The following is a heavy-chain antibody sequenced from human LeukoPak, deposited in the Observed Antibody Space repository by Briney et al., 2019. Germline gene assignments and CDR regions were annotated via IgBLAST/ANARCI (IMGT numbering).Heavy chain of an antibody. CDR2: ISSSGSTI. CDR3: VRDRDFCLTSGGSCYSRYYYYGMDV. J-gene: IGHJ6*02. Sequence: GGSLRLSCAASGFTFSDYYMSWIRQAPGKGLEWVSYISSSGSTIYYADSVKGRFTISRDNAKNSLYLQMNSLRAEDTAVYYCVRDRDFCLTSGGSCYSRYYYYGMDVWGQGTTVTVSS. CDR1: GFTFSDYY. V-gene: IGHV3-11*01. D-gene: IGHD2-15*01.